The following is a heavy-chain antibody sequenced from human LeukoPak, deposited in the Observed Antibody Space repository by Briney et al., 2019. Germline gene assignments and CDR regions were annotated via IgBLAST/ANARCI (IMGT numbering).Heavy chain of an antibody. J-gene: IGHJ3*02. V-gene: IGHV1-69-2*01. Sequence: ASVKVSCKASGYTFTSYGISWVRQAPGQGLEWMGLVDPEDGETIYAEKFQGRVTITADTSTDTAYMELSSLRSEDTAVYYCATLEHYYGSGSYYNPRPGAFDIWGQGTMVTVSS. CDR1: GYTFTSYG. D-gene: IGHD3-10*01. CDR3: ATLEHYYGSGSYYNPRPGAFDI. CDR2: VDPEDGET.